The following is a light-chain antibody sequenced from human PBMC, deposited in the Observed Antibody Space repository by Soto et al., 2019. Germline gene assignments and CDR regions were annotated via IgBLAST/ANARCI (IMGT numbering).Light chain of an antibody. CDR3: QQYNNWPPVT. Sequence: EIAMTQSPATLSVSKGERATLSCRASQSVYNNLAWYQQKPGQAPRLLIYGASTRATGIPARFSGSGSGTEFTLTISSLQSEDFAVYFCQQYNNWPPVTFGPGTKVDIK. CDR2: GAS. V-gene: IGKV3-15*01. CDR1: QSVYNN. J-gene: IGKJ3*01.